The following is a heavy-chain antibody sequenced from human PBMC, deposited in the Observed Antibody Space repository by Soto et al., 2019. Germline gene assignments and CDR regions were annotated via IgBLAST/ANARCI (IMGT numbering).Heavy chain of an antibody. J-gene: IGHJ4*02. CDR2: IIPILGIA. CDR1: GGTFSSYT. Sequence: EASVKVSCKASGGTFSSYTISWVRQAPGQGLEWMGRIIPILGIANYAQKFQGRVTITADKSTSTAYMELSSLRSEDTAVYYCARGRGFGSVVVPAAMGHYYFDYWGQGTLVTVSS. D-gene: IGHD2-2*01. CDR3: ARGRGFGSVVVPAAMGHYYFDY. V-gene: IGHV1-69*02.